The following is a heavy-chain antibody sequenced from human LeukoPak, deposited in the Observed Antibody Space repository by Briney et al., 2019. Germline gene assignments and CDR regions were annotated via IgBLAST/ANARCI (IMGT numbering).Heavy chain of an antibody. D-gene: IGHD2-21*01. CDR3: ARGLGWSATNWFDP. CDR2: INAYNGNT. J-gene: IGHJ5*02. Sequence: GASVKVSCKASGYTFTTYGISWVRQAPGQGLEWMAWINAYNGNTNYAQKLQGRVTMTADTSTSTSYMELRSLRSDDTAVYYCARGLGWSATNWFDPWGQGTLVTVSS. V-gene: IGHV1-18*01. CDR1: GYTFTTYG.